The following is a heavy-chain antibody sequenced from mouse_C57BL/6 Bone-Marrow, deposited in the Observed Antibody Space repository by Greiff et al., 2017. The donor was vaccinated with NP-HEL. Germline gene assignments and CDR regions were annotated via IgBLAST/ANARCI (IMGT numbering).Heavy chain of an antibody. D-gene: IGHD4-1*01. CDR3: AIFNWYWYFDV. CDR2: ILGDWST. V-gene: IGHV2-3*01. J-gene: IGHJ1*03. Sequence: QVQLKESGPGLVAPSQSLSITCTVSGFSLTSSGVSWVRQPPGTGLAWLGVILGDWSTNYHSALISRLSISKDNSKSQVFLKLNSLQTDDTATYYCAIFNWYWYFDVWGTGTTVTVSS. CDR1: GFSLTSSG.